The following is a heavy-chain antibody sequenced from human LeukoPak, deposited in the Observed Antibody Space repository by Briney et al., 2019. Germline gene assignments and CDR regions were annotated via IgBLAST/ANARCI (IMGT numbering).Heavy chain of an antibody. V-gene: IGHV1-8*03. CDR2: MNPNSGNT. Sequence: GASVKVSCKASGYTFTSYDINWVRQATGQGLEWMGWMNPNSGNTGYAQKFQGRVTITRNTSISTAYTELSSLRSEDTAVYYCARGGYSSSWFRNYYYYYYMDVWGKGTTVTVSS. CDR3: ARGGYSSSWFRNYYYYYYMDV. J-gene: IGHJ6*03. CDR1: GYTFTSYD. D-gene: IGHD6-13*01.